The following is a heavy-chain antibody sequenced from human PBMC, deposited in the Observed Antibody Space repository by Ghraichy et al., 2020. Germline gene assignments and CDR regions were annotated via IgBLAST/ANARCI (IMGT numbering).Heavy chain of an antibody. D-gene: IGHD1-26*01. V-gene: IGHV1-69*13. CDR1: GGTFSSYA. Sequence: SVKVSCKASGGTFSSYAISWVRQAPGQGLEWMGGIIPIFGTANYAQKFQGRVTITADESTSTAYMELSSLRSEDTAVYYCARGFLYIGGSVYYGMDVWGQGTTVTVSS. CDR3: ARGFLYIGGSVYYGMDV. J-gene: IGHJ6*02. CDR2: IIPIFGTA.